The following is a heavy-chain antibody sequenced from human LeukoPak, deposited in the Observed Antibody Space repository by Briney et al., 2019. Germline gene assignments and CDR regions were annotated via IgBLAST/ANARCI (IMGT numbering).Heavy chain of an antibody. J-gene: IGHJ4*02. Sequence: SETLSLTCNVSGGSISSSSYYWGWLRQPPGKGLEWIGSIYYSGSTYYNPSLKRRLTISVDTSKNQFSLKLSSVTAADTAVYYCARGIRGSVYYFDYWGQGTLVTVSS. CDR3: ARGIRGSVYYFDY. V-gene: IGHV4-39*01. CDR2: IYYSGST. D-gene: IGHD3-10*01. CDR1: GGSISSSSYY.